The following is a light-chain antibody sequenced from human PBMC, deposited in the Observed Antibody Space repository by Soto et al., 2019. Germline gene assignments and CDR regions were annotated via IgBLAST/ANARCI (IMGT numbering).Light chain of an antibody. Sequence: QSALTQPPSASGSPGQSVTISCTGTSSDIGGYKYVSWYQQRPGKAPKLMIYEVIKRPSGVPDRFSGSKSGDTASLTVSELQAEDEADYYCSSYAGNNKRVFGGGTKVTVL. V-gene: IGLV2-8*01. CDR2: EVI. J-gene: IGLJ3*02. CDR1: SSDIGGYKY. CDR3: SSYAGNNKRV.